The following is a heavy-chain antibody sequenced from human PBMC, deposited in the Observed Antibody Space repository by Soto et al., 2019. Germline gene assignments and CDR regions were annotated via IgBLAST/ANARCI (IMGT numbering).Heavy chain of an antibody. D-gene: IGHD4-17*01. CDR3: ARAGYGGNAQFDY. CDR2: IIPILGIA. V-gene: IGHV1-69*02. Sequence: QVQLVQSGAEVKKPGSSVKVSCKASGGTFSSYTISWVRQAPGQGLEWMGRIIPILGIANYAQKFQGRVTITADKSTSTAYMELSSLRSEDTAVYYCARAGYGGNAQFDYWGQGTLVTVSS. CDR1: GGTFSSYT. J-gene: IGHJ4*02.